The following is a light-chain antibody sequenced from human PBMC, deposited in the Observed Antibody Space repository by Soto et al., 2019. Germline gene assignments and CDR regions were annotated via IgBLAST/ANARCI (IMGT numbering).Light chain of an antibody. J-gene: IGLJ3*02. CDR2: VNSDGSH. V-gene: IGLV4-69*01. Sequence: QLVLTQSPSASASLGASVKLTCTLSSGHSRYAIAWHQQQPEKGPRYLMKVNSDGSHNKGDGIPDRFSGSSSGAERYLTISSLQPEDEADYYSQTWGTGIRVFGGGTKLTVL. CDR3: QTWGTGIRV. CDR1: SGHSRYA.